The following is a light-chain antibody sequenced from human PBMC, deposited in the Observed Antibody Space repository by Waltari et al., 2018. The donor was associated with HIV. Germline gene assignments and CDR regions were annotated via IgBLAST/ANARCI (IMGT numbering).Light chain of an antibody. CDR1: SSNIGSTL. J-gene: IGLJ3*02. CDR3: ATWDDSLNGLNWV. Sequence: QSVLTQPPSASGTPGQRVTIPCSGSSSNIGSTLVNWIQQLPGRAPKLLIYTDNQRASGVPDRFSGSKSGTSASLAISGLQSEDEADYYCATWDDSLNGLNWVFGGGTKLTVL. V-gene: IGLV1-44*01. CDR2: TDN.